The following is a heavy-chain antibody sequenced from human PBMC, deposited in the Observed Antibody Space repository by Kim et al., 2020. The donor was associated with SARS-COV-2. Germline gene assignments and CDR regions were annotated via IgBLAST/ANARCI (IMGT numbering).Heavy chain of an antibody. CDR1: GFSFSDSA. D-gene: IGHD1-26*01. CDR3: ARGPPYSESYWDAFDI. J-gene: IGHJ3*02. V-gene: IGHV3-73*01. CDR2: IRSKANSYAT. Sequence: GGSLRLSCAASGFSFSDSAMHWVRQGSGKGLEWVGRIRSKANSYATVYAVSVEGRFTISRDDSKNTAYLQMDSLETEDTAVYYCARGPPYSESYWDAFDIWGQGTMVTVSS.